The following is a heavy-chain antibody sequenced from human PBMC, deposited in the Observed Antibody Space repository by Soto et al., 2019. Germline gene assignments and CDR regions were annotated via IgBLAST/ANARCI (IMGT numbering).Heavy chain of an antibody. CDR1: GFTFSGSA. CDR2: IRSKANSYAT. V-gene: IGHV3-73*01. Sequence: GGSLRLSCAASGFTFSGSAMHWVRQASGKGLEWVGRIRSKANSYATAYAASVKGRFTISRDDSKNTAYLQMNSLKTEDTAVYYWTRGGVVVTANDYGMDVWGQGTTVTVSS. CDR3: TRGGVVVTANDYGMDV. D-gene: IGHD2-21*02. J-gene: IGHJ6*02.